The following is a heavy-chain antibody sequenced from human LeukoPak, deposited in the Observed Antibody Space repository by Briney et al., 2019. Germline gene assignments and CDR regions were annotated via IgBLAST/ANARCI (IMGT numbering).Heavy chain of an antibody. J-gene: IGHJ4*02. Sequence: PGGSLRLSCTASGFTFSSYALHWVRQAPGKGQEWMAAISYDISKTFYGDSVKGRFTISRDNSKKTLYLQMDSLRPDDTAVYYCATGSIVGVRQARDYWGQGTLATVSS. CDR2: ISYDISKT. V-gene: IGHV3-30-3*01. D-gene: IGHD1-26*01. CDR1: GFTFSSYA. CDR3: ATGSIVGVRQARDY.